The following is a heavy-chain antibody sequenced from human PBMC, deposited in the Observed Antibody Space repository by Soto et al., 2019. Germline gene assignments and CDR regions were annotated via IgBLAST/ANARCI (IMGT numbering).Heavy chain of an antibody. CDR1: GFRFHTYY. V-gene: IGHV3-21*06. D-gene: IGHD3-10*01. Sequence: PGGSLRLSCAASGFRFHTYYVIWVRQAPGRGLEWVSSISPSSSFLNYADSVKGRFTISRDNGKSSVHLQMNSLRAEDTAVYYCARVGTDYGSGSPYYSDYWGQGSLVTVSS. J-gene: IGHJ4*02. CDR2: ISPSSSFL. CDR3: ARVGTDYGSGSPYYSDY.